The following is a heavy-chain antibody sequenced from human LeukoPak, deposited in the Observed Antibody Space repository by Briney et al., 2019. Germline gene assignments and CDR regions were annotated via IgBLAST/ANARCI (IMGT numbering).Heavy chain of an antibody. J-gene: IGHJ3*01. CDR1: GGSISSYY. V-gene: IGHV4-59*12. CDR3: ARGGPYSGYGRSLAN. Sequence: PSETLSLTCTVSGGSISSYYWSWIRQPPGKGLEWIGYIYHSGSTYYNPSLKSRVTISVDRSKNQFSLKLSSVTAADTAVYYCARGGPYSGYGRSLANWGQGTMVTVSS. D-gene: IGHD5-12*01. CDR2: IYHSGST.